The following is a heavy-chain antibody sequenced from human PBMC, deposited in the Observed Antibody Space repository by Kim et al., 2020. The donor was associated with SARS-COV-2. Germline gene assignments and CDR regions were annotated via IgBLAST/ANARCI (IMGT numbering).Heavy chain of an antibody. Sequence: ASVKVSCKASGYTFTSYGISWVRQAPGQGLEWMGWISAYNGNTNYAQKLQGRVTMTTDTSTSTAYMELRSLRSDDTAVYYCAREGAGSGWYIPLYYYYYGMDVWGQGTTVTVSS. D-gene: IGHD6-19*01. CDR1: GYTFTSYG. J-gene: IGHJ6*02. V-gene: IGHV1-18*01. CDR3: AREGAGSGWYIPLYYYYYGMDV. CDR2: ISAYNGNT.